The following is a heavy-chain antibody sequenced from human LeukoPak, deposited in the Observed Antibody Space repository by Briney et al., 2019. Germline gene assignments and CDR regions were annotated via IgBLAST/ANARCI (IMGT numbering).Heavy chain of an antibody. CDR2: ISYDGSNK. CDR1: GFTFSSYA. Sequence: PGRSLRLSCAASGFTFSSYAMHWVRQAPGKGLEWVAVISYDGSNKYYADSVKGRFTISRDNSKNTLYLQMNSLRAEDTAVYYCXXXXLGKTVPYDYWGQGTLVTVSS. CDR3: XXXXLGKTVPYDY. J-gene: IGHJ4*02. V-gene: IGHV3-30-3*01. D-gene: IGHD4-17*01.